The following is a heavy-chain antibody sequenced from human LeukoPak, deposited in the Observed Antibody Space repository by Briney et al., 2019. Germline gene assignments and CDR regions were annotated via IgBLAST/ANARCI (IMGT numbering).Heavy chain of an antibody. V-gene: IGHV3-48*03. CDR1: GFTFSNHE. J-gene: IGHJ4*02. CDR3: ARDHDAYGPHDY. Sequence: PGGSLRLSCAASGFTFSNHEMTWFRQAPGKGLGWVSYISGDGKTVFYADSVKGRFTTSRDNAKNSLSLQMNTLRAEDTAVYYCARDHDAYGPHDYWGQGTLVTVSS. D-gene: IGHD3-10*01. CDR2: ISGDGKTV.